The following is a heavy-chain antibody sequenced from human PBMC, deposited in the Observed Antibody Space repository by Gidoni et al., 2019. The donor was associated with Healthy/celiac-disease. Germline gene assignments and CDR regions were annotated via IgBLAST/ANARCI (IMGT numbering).Heavy chain of an antibody. CDR2: INHSGST. CDR1: GGSFSGYY. Sequence: QVRLQQWGAGLLKPSETLSLTCAGYGGSFSGYYWSWSRQHPGKGLEWIGEINHSGSTNHNPFLKILVTISVDTSKNHFSLKLSSVTAADTAVYYCARLSLRYNWNDYFDYWGQGTLVTVSS. D-gene: IGHD1-1*01. J-gene: IGHJ4*02. CDR3: ARLSLRYNWNDYFDY. V-gene: IGHV4-34*01.